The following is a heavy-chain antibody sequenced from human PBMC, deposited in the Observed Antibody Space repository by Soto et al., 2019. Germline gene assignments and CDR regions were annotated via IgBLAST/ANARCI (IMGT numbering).Heavy chain of an antibody. CDR2: IYPGDSDT. Sequence: PGESLKISCRGLGYTFPGTWFGWVRKIPGKGLEWMGIIYPGDSDTRYSPSFQGQVTISADKSISTAYLQWSSLKASDTAMYYCARLSAAIGSYYYYGMDVWGQGTTVTVS. V-gene: IGHV5-51*01. CDR3: ARLSAAIGSYYYYGMDV. CDR1: GYTFPGTW. J-gene: IGHJ6*02. D-gene: IGHD2-2*01.